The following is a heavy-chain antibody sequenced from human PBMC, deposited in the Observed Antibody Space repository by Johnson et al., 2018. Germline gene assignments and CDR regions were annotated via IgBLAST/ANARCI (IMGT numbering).Heavy chain of an antibody. Sequence: QVQLQESGAEVKKPGASVKVSCKASGYTFTSYYMPWVRQAPGQGLEWMGIINPSGGSKSYAQKFQGRVTLTRDTSTSTVSREVSSLRSEDTAVYYWARDVDIVATFTLYYYMDVWRKGTTVTVAS. D-gene: IGHD5-12*01. CDR3: ARDVDIVATFTLYYYMDV. CDR1: GYTFTSYY. V-gene: IGHV1-46*01. CDR2: INPSGGSK. J-gene: IGHJ6*03.